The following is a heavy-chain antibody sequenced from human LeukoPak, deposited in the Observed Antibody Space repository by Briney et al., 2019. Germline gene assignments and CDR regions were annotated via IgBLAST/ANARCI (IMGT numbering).Heavy chain of an antibody. CDR3: ARRSPNYYFDY. CDR2: ISSSNNYI. J-gene: IGHJ4*02. V-gene: IGHV3-21*01. CDR1: GFTFSNYN. Sequence: GGSLRLSCAVSGFTFSNYNMNCVRQAPGKGLEWVSSISSSNNYIYYADSVKGRFTISRDNAKNSLYLQMNSLRAEDTAVYYCARRSPNYYFDYWGQGTPVTVSS.